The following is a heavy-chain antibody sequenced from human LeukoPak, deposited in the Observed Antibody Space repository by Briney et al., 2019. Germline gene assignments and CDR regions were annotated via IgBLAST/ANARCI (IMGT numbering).Heavy chain of an antibody. Sequence: GGSLRLSCAASGFTFSDYYMSWIRQAPGKGLERVSYISSSGSTIYYADSVKGRFTISRDNAKNSLYLQMNSLRAEDTAVYYCARQIHYYYDSSGYGYWGQGTLVTVSS. V-gene: IGHV3-11*01. CDR1: GFTFSDYY. CDR3: ARQIHYYYDSSGYGY. J-gene: IGHJ4*02. D-gene: IGHD3-22*01. CDR2: ISSSGSTI.